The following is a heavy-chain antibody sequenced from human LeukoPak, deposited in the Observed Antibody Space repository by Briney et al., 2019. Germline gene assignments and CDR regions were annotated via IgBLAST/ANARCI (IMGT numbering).Heavy chain of an antibody. CDR2: ISGSGGST. CDR1: GFTFSSYA. V-gene: IGHV3-23*01. D-gene: IGHD3-9*01. Sequence: PGGSLRLSCAASGFTFSSYAMSWVRQAPGKGLEWVSSISGSGGSTYYADSVKGRFTISRDNSKNTLYLQMDSLRAEDTAVYYCAKGEVLRYFDPRYYFDYWGQGTLVTVSS. J-gene: IGHJ4*02. CDR3: AKGEVLRYFDPRYYFDY.